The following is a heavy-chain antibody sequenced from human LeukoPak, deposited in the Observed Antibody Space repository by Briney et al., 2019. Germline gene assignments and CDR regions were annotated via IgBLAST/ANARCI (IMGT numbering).Heavy chain of an antibody. J-gene: IGHJ6*03. CDR3: AREYYYGSGSYYPNHYSYYYMDV. D-gene: IGHD3-10*01. CDR1: GGSISSGGYY. Sequence: SETLSLTCTVSGGSISSGGYYWSWIRQHPGKGLEWIGYIYYSGSTYYNPSLKSRVTISVDTSKNQFSLKLSSVTAADTAVYYCAREYYYGSGSYYPNHYSYYYMDVWGKGTTVTVSS. CDR2: IYYSGST. V-gene: IGHV4-31*03.